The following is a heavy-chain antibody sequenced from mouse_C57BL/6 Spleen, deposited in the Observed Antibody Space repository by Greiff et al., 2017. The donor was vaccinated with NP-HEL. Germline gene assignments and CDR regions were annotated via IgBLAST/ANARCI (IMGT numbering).Heavy chain of an antibody. CDR2: IRSKSNNYAT. V-gene: IGHV10-1*01. CDR1: GFSFNTYA. J-gene: IGHJ4*01. Sequence: EVQRVESGGGLVQPKGSLKLSCAASGFSFNTYAMNWVRQAPGKGLEWVARIRSKSNNYATYYADSVKDRFTISRDDSESMLYLQMNNLKTEDTAMYYCVWDSYYYAMDYWGQGTSVTVSS. CDR3: VWDSYYYAMDY. D-gene: IGHD4-1*01.